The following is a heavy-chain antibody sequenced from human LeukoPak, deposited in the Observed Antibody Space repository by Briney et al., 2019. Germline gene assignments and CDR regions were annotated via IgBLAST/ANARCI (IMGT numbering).Heavy chain of an antibody. D-gene: IGHD3-9*01. Sequence: SLKVSCKPSGGTFSSYAISWVRQAPGQGLEWMGRIIPIFGTPNYAQKFQGRVTITTAESTTTAYMELSSLTPEDTAVSYLRRGGDIGRRPNWFDPWGQGTLVTVSS. CDR2: IIPIFGTP. CDR3: RRGGDIGRRPNWFDP. CDR1: GGTFSSYA. J-gene: IGHJ5*02. V-gene: IGHV1-69*05.